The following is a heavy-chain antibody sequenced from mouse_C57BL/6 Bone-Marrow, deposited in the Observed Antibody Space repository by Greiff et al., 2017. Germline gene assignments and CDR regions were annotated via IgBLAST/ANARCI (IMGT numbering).Heavy chain of an antibody. CDR3: ARGLGRS. CDR2: IDPSDSET. D-gene: IGHD4-1*01. J-gene: IGHJ3*01. Sequence: VQLQQPGAELVRPGSSVKLSCKASGYTFTSYWMHWVKQRPIQGLEWIGNIDPSDSETHYNQKFKDKATLTVDQSSSTAYMQLSRLAYEDSAVYYCARGLGRSWGKGTLVTVSA. V-gene: IGHV1-52*01. CDR1: GYTFTSYW.